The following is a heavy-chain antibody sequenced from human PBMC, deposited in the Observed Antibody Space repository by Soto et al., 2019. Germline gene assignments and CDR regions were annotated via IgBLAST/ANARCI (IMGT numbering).Heavy chain of an antibody. D-gene: IGHD5-18*01. J-gene: IGHJ4*02. Sequence: SETLSLTCAVYGGSFSGYYWSWIRQPPGKGLEWIGEINHSGSTNYNPSLKSRVTISVDTSKNQFSLKLSSVTAADTAVYYCARGAHSYGSWWSQGTLVTVSS. V-gene: IGHV4-34*01. CDR1: GGSFSGYY. CDR2: INHSGST. CDR3: ARGAHSYGSW.